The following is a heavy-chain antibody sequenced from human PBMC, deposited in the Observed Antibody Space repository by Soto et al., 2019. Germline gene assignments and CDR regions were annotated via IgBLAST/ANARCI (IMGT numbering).Heavy chain of an antibody. CDR1: GGSISSGDYY. D-gene: IGHD3-3*01. V-gene: IGHV4-30-4*01. CDR3: ARGERITIFGVVTAPFDY. Sequence: QVQLQESGPGLVKPSQTLSLTCTVSGGSISSGDYYWSWIRQPPGKGLEWIGYIDYSGSTYYNPSLKSRVTIAVDTSKNQFSLKLSAVTAADTAVYYCARGERITIFGVVTAPFDYLGQGTLVTVSS. J-gene: IGHJ4*02. CDR2: IDYSGST.